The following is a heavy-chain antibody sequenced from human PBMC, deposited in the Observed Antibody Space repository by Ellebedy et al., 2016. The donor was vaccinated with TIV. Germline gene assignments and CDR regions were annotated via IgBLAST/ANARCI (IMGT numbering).Heavy chain of an antibody. Sequence: MPSETLSLTCAVYGGSFSSYYWSWIRQPPGKGLEWIGYIYYSGSTNYNPSLKSRVTIAVDTSKKQISLKLSSVTAADTAVYYCARSSGWDRFDYWGQGTLVTVSS. CDR1: GGSFSSYY. CDR3: ARSSGWDRFDY. CDR2: IYYSGST. J-gene: IGHJ4*02. D-gene: IGHD6-19*01. V-gene: IGHV4-59*01.